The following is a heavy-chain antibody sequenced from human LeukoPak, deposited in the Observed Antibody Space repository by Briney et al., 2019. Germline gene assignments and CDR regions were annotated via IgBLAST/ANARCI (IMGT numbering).Heavy chain of an antibody. Sequence: ASVKVSCKASGYTFTGYYIHWVRQAPGQGLEWMGRINPNTGDTHYERKFRGWVTMTRDTSITTAYMELSRLRSDDTARIYCARGDSGSYSPSAFWGQGTLVTVS. D-gene: IGHD1-26*01. V-gene: IGHV1-2*04. CDR1: GYTFTGYY. CDR2: INPNTGDT. CDR3: ARGDSGSYSPSAF. J-gene: IGHJ4*02.